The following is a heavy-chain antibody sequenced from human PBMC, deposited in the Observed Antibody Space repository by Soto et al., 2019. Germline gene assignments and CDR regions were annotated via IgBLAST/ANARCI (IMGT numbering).Heavy chain of an antibody. CDR2: IAYDGSNK. CDR3: AKDIVRYTYGACDY. D-gene: IGHD5-18*01. Sequence: QVQLVESGGAVVQPGKSLRLSCAASGFTFSSYGMYWVRQAPGKGLEWVAAIAYDGSNKYQADSVKGRFTISRDNSKNTLYLQMNSLRVEDTAVYYCAKDIVRYTYGACDYWGQGALVTVSS. J-gene: IGHJ4*02. V-gene: IGHV3-30*18. CDR1: GFTFSSYG.